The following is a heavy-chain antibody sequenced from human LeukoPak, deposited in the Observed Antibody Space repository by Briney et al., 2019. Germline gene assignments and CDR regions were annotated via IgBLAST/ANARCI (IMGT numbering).Heavy chain of an antibody. CDR2: IYSGGST. J-gene: IGHJ2*01. V-gene: IGHV3-66*01. Sequence: GALRLSCAASGFTVSSNYMSWVRQAPGKGLEWVSVIYSGGSTYYADSVKGRFTISRDKSKNTLYLQMNSLRAGDTAVYYCARDPAPRIAAADTDWYFDLWGRGTLVTVSS. CDR1: GFTVSSNY. CDR3: ARDPAPRIAAADTDWYFDL. D-gene: IGHD6-13*01.